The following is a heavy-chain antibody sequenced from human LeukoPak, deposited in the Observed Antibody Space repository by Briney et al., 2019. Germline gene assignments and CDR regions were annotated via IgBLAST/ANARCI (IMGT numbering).Heavy chain of an antibody. V-gene: IGHV3-30*02. CDR1: GFSFGGHG. CDR2: IRYDGSNK. D-gene: IGHD3-22*01. J-gene: IGHJ4*02. Sequence: GGSLRLSCAAFGFSFGGHGMHWVRQAPGKGLEWVSFIRYDGSNKYYADSVQGRFTISRDNSNNTVYLYMNSVRTEDTAVYYCANRDIVVVITAGSAAQYWGQGTLVTVSS. CDR3: ANRDIVVVITAGSAAQY.